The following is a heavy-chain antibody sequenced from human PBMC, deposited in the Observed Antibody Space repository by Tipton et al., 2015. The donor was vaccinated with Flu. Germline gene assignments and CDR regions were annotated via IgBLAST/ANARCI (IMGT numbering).Heavy chain of an antibody. Sequence: TLSLTCIVSGVSITTYDWTWIRQLPGKGLEWIGSLSDGENTNNNPSLKSRVTISADTWKTQFSLKLGSVTAADTAVYYCARLTYYYGSGTSDCWGQGTLLTVSS. V-gene: IGHV4-59*08. D-gene: IGHD3-10*01. CDR2: LSDGENT. J-gene: IGHJ4*02. CDR3: ARLTYYYGSGTSDC. CDR1: GVSITTYD.